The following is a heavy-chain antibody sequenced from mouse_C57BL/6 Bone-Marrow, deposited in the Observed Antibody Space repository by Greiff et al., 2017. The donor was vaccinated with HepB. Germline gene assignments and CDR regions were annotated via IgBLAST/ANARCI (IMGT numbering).Heavy chain of an antibody. Sequence: QVQLQQSGAELARPGASVKMSCKASGYTFTSYTMHWVKQRPGQGLEWIGYINPSSGYTKYNQKFKDKATLTADKSSSTAYMQLSSLTSEDSAVYYCGTTVVAPYYYAMDYWGQGTSVTVSS. CDR2: INPSSGYT. D-gene: IGHD1-1*01. V-gene: IGHV1-4*01. J-gene: IGHJ4*01. CDR3: GTTVVAPYYYAMDY. CDR1: GYTFTSYT.